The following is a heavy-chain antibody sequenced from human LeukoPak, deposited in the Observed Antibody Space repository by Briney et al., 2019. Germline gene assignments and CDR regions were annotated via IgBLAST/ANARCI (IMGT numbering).Heavy chain of an antibody. CDR2: IYYSGST. J-gene: IGHJ3*02. V-gene: IGHV4-31*03. CDR3: ARLGSSSWYDAFDI. Sequence: SETLSLTCTVPGGSISSGGYYWSWIRQHPGKGLEWIGYIYYSGSTYYNPSLKSRVTISVDTSKNQFSLKLSSVTAADTAVYYCARLGSSSWYDAFDIWGQGTMVTVSS. CDR1: GGSISSGGYY. D-gene: IGHD6-13*01.